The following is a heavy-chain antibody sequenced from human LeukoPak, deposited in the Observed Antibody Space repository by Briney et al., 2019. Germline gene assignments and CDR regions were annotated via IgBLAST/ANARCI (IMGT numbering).Heavy chain of an antibody. CDR1: GGSISSYY. V-gene: IGHV4-59*01. CDR2: IYYSGST. J-gene: IGHJ4*02. Sequence: PSETLSLTCTVSGGSISSYYWSWIRQPPGKGLEWIGYIYYSGSTNYNPSLKSRVTISVDTSKNQFSLKLSSVTAADTAVYYCARALRRRNFDYWGQGTLVTVSS. CDR3: ARALRRRNFDY.